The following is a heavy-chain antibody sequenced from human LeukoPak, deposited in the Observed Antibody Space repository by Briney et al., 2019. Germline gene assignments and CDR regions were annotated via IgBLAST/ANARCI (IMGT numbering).Heavy chain of an antibody. CDR3: ARGYQLYGSGSSIDL. J-gene: IGHJ4*02. CDR1: GGSISSYY. D-gene: IGHD3-10*01. Sequence: SETLSLTCTVSGGSISSYYWSWIRQPPGKGLEWIGYIYYSGSTNYNPSLKSRVTISVDTSKNQFSLKLSSVTAADTAVYYCARGYQLYGSGSSIDLWGQGTLVTVSS. V-gene: IGHV4-59*01. CDR2: IYYSGST.